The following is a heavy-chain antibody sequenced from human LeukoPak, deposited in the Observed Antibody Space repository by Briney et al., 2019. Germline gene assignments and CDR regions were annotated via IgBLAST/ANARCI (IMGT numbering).Heavy chain of an antibody. J-gene: IGHJ4*02. CDR1: GYTFTSYY. D-gene: IGHD5-18*01. CDR2: INPSGGST. CDR3: ARDVTVDTAMGVFDY. V-gene: IGHV1-46*01. Sequence: GASVKVSCKASGYTFTSYYMHWVRQAPGQGLEWMGIINPSGGSTSYAQKFQGRVTMTRDTSTSTVYIELSSLRSEDTAVYYCARDVTVDTAMGVFDYWGQGTLVTVSS.